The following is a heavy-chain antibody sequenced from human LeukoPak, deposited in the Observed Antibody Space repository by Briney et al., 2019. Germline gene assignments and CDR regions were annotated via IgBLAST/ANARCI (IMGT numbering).Heavy chain of an antibody. J-gene: IGHJ3*02. D-gene: IGHD3-22*01. V-gene: IGHV1-18*01. CDR3: ARDRGRVAYYYDSSGYRGAFDI. CDR1: GYTFTTYG. Sequence: ASVKVSCKASGYTFTTYGISWVRQAPGQGLEWMGWINTYIGNTNYAQKFQGRVIMATDTSTSTAYMELRSLRSDDTAVYYCARDRGRVAYYYDSSGYRGAFDIWGQGTMVTVSS. CDR2: INTYIGNT.